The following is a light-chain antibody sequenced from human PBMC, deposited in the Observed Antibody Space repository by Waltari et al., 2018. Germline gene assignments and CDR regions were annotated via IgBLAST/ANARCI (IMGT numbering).Light chain of an antibody. CDR2: GAS. CDR1: QSVRSSY. Sequence: EIVLTQSPGTLSLSPGERATLSCRASQSVRSSYLAWYQQKSGQAPRLVMYGASSRATGIPDRFSGSGSGTDFTLTIRRLEPEDFAVYYCQQYGSSLLTFGGGTKVEIK. V-gene: IGKV3-20*01. J-gene: IGKJ4*01. CDR3: QQYGSSLLT.